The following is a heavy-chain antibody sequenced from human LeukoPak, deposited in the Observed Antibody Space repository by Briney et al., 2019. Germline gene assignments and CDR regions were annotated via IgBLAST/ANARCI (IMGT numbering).Heavy chain of an antibody. CDR1: GDXVSSNSAA. CDR2: TYYRSKWYN. V-gene: IGHV6-1*01. CDR3: ARGSSSSSWYPNYYYYGMDV. J-gene: IGHJ6*02. D-gene: IGHD6-13*01. Sequence: SQTLSLTCAISGDXVSSNSAAWNWIRQSPSRCLEWLGRTYYRSKWYNDYAVSVKSRITINPDTSKNQFSLQLNSVTPEATAVYYCARGSSSSSWYPNYYYYGMDVWGQGTTVTVSS.